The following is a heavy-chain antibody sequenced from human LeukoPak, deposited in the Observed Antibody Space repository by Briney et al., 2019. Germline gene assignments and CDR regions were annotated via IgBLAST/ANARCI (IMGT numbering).Heavy chain of an antibody. D-gene: IGHD6-13*01. V-gene: IGHV3-53*01. CDR1: GFTVSSNY. CDR3: ARDHVAADPYYYYGMDV. Sequence: GGSLRLSCAASGFTVSSNYMSWVRQAPGKGLEWVSVIYSGGSTYYADSVKGRFTISRDNSKNTLYLQMNSLRAEDTAVYYCARDHVAADPYYYYGMDVWGQGTTVTVSS. J-gene: IGHJ6*02. CDR2: IYSGGST.